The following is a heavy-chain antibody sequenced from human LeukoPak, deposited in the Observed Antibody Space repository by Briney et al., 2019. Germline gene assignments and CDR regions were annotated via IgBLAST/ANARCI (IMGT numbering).Heavy chain of an antibody. Sequence: GGSLRLSCAASGFTFDDYAMHWVRQAPGKGLEWVSLISGDGGSTYYADSVKGRFTISRDSSKNVLYLRMNSLTAEDTAIYYCAKDRPNFHENSGHYYRRDGDSWGQGTLVTVSS. CDR1: GFTFDDYA. D-gene: IGHD3-22*01. CDR2: ISGDGGST. J-gene: IGHJ5*01. CDR3: AKDRPNFHENSGHYYRRDGDS. V-gene: IGHV3-43*02.